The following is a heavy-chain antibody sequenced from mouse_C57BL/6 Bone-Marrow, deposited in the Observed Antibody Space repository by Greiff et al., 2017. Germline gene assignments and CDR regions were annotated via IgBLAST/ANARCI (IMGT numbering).Heavy chain of an antibody. J-gene: IGHJ3*01. Sequence: QVQLKESGAELMKPGASVKLSCKATGYTFTGYWIEWVKQRPGHGLEWIGEILPGSGSTNYNEKFKGKATFTADTSSNTAYMQLSSLTTEDSAIYYCARFVYGNPFAYWGQGTLVTVSA. V-gene: IGHV1-9*01. CDR2: ILPGSGST. CDR3: ARFVYGNPFAY. D-gene: IGHD2-1*01. CDR1: GYTFTGYW.